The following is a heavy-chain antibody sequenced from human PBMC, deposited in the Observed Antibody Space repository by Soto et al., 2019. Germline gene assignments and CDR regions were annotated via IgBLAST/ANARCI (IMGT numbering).Heavy chain of an antibody. Sequence: AGGSLRLSCAASGFTFSSYAMSWVRQAPGKGLEWVSAISGSGGSTYYADSVKGRFTISRDNSKNTLYLQMNSLRAEDTAVYCCAKGGDWTPVWFDPWGQGTLVTVSS. V-gene: IGHV3-23*01. CDR1: GFTFSSYA. CDR2: ISGSGGST. D-gene: IGHD1-1*01. CDR3: AKGGDWTPVWFDP. J-gene: IGHJ5*02.